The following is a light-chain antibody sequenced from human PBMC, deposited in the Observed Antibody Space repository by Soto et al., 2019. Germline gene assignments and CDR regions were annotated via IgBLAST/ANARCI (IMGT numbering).Light chain of an antibody. V-gene: IGKV2-28*01. J-gene: IGKJ5*01. CDR3: MQGLQTPRIT. Sequence: DIVLTQSPVYLPVTPGEPASISCRSSQSLLQRNGHNYVDWYVQKAGQSPHLLIYLASSRATGVHDRFSGSGSGTNFTLEISRVEAEDGGLYYCMQGLQTPRITFGQRTRLDIK. CDR2: LAS. CDR1: QSLLQRNGHNY.